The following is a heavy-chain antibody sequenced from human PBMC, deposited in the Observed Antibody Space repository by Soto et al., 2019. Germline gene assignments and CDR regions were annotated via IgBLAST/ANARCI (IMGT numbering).Heavy chain of an antibody. Sequence: QVQLVESGGGVVQPGRSLRLSCAASGFTFSSYGMHWVRQAPGKGLEWVAVISYDGSNKYYADSVKGRFTISRDNSKNEVYLQMNSLRAEDTAVYYCAKGGPSGVVTATLDAFDIWGQGTMVTVSS. CDR1: GFTFSSYG. CDR2: ISYDGSNK. CDR3: AKGGPSGVVTATLDAFDI. J-gene: IGHJ3*02. V-gene: IGHV3-30*18. D-gene: IGHD2-21*02.